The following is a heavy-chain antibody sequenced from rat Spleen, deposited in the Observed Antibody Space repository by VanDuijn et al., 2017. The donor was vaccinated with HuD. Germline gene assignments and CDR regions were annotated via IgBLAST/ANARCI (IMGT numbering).Heavy chain of an antibody. D-gene: IGHD1-12*03. CDR1: GFSLTSNG. J-gene: IGHJ2*01. Sequence: QVQVKESGPGLVQPSQTLSLTCTVSGFSLTSNGVSWVRQTPGKGLEWIAAISSGGSTYYNSALKSRLSITRDISKSQLFLKMSSLQTEDTATYYCARDVDGYYHVFDYWGQGVMVTVSS. CDR3: ARDVDGYYHVFDY. CDR2: ISSGGST. V-gene: IGHV2S12*01.